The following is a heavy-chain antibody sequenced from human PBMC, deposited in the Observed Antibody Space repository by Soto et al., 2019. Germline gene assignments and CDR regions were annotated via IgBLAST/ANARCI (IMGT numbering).Heavy chain of an antibody. Sequence: PGGSLRLSCAASGFTFSSYAIHWVRQAPGKGLEWVSAISGSGGSTYYADSVKGRFTISRDNSKNTLYLQMNSLRAEDTAVYYCAKDHKVTPPTRAFDIWGQGTMVTVSS. D-gene: IGHD2-21*02. CDR1: GFTFSSYA. V-gene: IGHV3-23*01. J-gene: IGHJ3*02. CDR3: AKDHKVTPPTRAFDI. CDR2: ISGSGGST.